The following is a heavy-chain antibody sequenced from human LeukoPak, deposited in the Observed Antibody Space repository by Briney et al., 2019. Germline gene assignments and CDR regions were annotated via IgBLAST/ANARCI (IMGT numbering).Heavy chain of an antibody. J-gene: IGHJ4*02. CDR2: IWYDGSNK. Sequence: QAGGSLRLSCAASGFTFRSYGMHWVRQAPGKGLDWVAIIWYDGSNKYYADSVKGRFIISKDNSKNTLYLQMNSLRAEDTAVYYCATHHSTKGFDYWGQGTLVTVSS. D-gene: IGHD2-15*01. CDR3: ATHHSTKGFDY. CDR1: GFTFRSYG. V-gene: IGHV3-33*01.